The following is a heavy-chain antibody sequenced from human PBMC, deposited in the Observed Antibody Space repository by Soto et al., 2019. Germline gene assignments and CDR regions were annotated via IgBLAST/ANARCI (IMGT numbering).Heavy chain of an antibody. J-gene: IGHJ6*03. CDR1: GGSISSYY. Sequence: SETLSLTCTVSGGSISSYYWSWIRQPPGKGLEWIGYIYYSGSTNYNPSLKSRVTISVDTSKNQFSLKLSSVTAADTAVYYCARLKFSYYYYYMDVWGKGTTVTVSS. CDR2: IYYSGST. V-gene: IGHV4-59*08. CDR3: ARLKFSYYYYYMDV.